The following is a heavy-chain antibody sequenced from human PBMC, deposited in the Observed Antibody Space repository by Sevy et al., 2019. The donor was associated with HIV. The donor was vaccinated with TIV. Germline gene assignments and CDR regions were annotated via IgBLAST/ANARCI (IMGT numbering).Heavy chain of an antibody. D-gene: IGHD6-25*01. CDR2: IKQDGGEK. J-gene: IGHJ6*02. CDR3: ARGPPQRVGSVGGMDV. Sequence: GGSLRLSCAASGFTFSSYWMSWVRQAPGKGLEWVANIKQDGGEKYYVDSVKGRFSISRDNAKNSLYLQMNSRRVEDTDVYQCARGPPQRVGSVGGMDVWGQGTTVTVSS. V-gene: IGHV3-7*01. CDR1: GFTFSSYW.